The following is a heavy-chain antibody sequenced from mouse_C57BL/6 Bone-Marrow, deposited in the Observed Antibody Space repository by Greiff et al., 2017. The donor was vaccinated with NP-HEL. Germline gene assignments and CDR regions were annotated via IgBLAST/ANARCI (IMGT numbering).Heavy chain of an antibody. CDR1: GYTFTSYW. J-gene: IGHJ2*01. Sequence: QVQLQQPGAELVKPGASVKMSCKASGYTFTSYWITWVKQRPGQGLEWIGDIYPGSGSTNYNEKFKSKATLTVDTSYSTAYMQLSSLTSEDSAVYYCARWRDYSNHYFDYWGQGTTLTVSS. CDR2: IYPGSGST. V-gene: IGHV1-55*01. CDR3: ARWRDYSNHYFDY. D-gene: IGHD2-5*01.